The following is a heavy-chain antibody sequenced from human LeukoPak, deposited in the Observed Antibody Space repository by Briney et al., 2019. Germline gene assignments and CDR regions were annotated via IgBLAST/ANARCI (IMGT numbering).Heavy chain of an antibody. D-gene: IGHD3-9*01. CDR1: GFTFSDYY. CDR2: ISSSGSTI. V-gene: IGHV3-11*04. Sequence: GGSLRLSCAASGFTFSDYYMSWIRQAPGKGLEWVSYISSSGSTIYYADSVKGRFTISRDNAKNSLYLQMNSLRAEDTAVYYCARDDILTGYYSMFDYWGQGTLVTVSS. CDR3: ARDDILTGYYSMFDY. J-gene: IGHJ4*02.